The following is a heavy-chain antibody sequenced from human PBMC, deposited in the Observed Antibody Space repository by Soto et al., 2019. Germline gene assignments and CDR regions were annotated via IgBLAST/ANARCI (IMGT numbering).Heavy chain of an antibody. D-gene: IGHD3-3*01. CDR3: ARDATILTRAMDV. Sequence: SETLSLTCTVSGGSISNYYWRWIRQTAGKGLEWIGRISSSGSTNYNPSLKGRVTMSIDTSEKQFSLNLRSVTAADTAVYYCARDATILTRAMDVLGQGTTVTVSS. J-gene: IGHJ6*02. V-gene: IGHV4-4*07. CDR1: GGSISNYY. CDR2: ISSSGST.